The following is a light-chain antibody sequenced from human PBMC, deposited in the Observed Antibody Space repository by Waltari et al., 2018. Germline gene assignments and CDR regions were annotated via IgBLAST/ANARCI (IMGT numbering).Light chain of an antibody. CDR1: SSDFVTYNL. CDR3: CSYEGTGTFEDWV. CDR2: EGS. J-gene: IGLJ3*02. V-gene: IGLV2-23*03. Sequence: QSALTQPASVSGSPGQSITIPCTGTSSDFVTYNLVSWYQHHPGKAPKLMIYEGSKRPSGVSNRFSGSKSGDTASLTISGLQAEDEADYYCCSYEGTGTFEDWVFGGGTKLTVL.